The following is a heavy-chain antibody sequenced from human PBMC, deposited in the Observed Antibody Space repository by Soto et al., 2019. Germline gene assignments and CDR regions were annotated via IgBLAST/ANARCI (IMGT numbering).Heavy chain of an antibody. CDR1: VDSVSSNSAA. D-gene: IGHD6-13*01. V-gene: IGHV6-1*01. J-gene: IGHJ6*02. CDR3: ARDLSSSWTNFGRNYYYYGMDV. Sequence: SQTLSLTCAISVDSVSSNSAAWNWIRQSPSRGLEWLGRTYYRSKWYNDYAVSVKTRITINPDTSKNQFSLQLNSVTPEDTAVYYCARDLSSSWTNFGRNYYYYGMDVWGQGTTVTVSS. CDR2: TYYRSKWYN.